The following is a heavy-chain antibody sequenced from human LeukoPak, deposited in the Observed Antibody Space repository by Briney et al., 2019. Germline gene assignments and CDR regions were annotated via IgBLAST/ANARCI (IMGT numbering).Heavy chain of an antibody. D-gene: IGHD4-17*01. CDR2: INHSGST. CDR3: ARGDYGDGPNY. V-gene: IGHV4-34*01. CDR1: GGSFSGYY. Sequence: PSETLSLTCAVYGGSFSGYYWSWIRQPPGKGLEWIGEINHSGSTNYNPSLKSRVTISVDTSKNQFSLKLSSVTAADTAVYYCARGDYGDGPNYWGQGTLVTVSS. J-gene: IGHJ4*02.